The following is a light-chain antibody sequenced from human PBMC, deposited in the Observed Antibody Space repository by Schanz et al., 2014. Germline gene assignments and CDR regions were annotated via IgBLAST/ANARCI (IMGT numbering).Light chain of an antibody. V-gene: IGKV3-15*01. J-gene: IGKJ4*01. CDR2: GAS. CDR1: QSVSSN. CDR3: QQYNNWPPLT. Sequence: EIVMTQSPATLSVSPGERATLSCRASQSVSSNLAWYQQKPGQAPRLLIYGASTRATGIPARFSGSGSGTEFNLTISSLQSEDFAIYYCQQYNNWPPLTFGGGTKVES.